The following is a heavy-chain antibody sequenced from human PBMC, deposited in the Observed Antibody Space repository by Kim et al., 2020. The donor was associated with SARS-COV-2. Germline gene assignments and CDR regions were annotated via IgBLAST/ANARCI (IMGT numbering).Heavy chain of an antibody. V-gene: IGHV1-2*06. CDR2: INPNSGGT. Sequence: ASVKVSCKASGYTFTGYYMHWVRQAPGQGLEWMGRINPNSGGTNYAQKFQGRVTMTRDTSISTAYMELSRLRSDDTAVYYCARDYKYYDSSGPGTWGQGTMVTVSS. D-gene: IGHD3-22*01. J-gene: IGHJ3*01. CDR3: ARDYKYYDSSGPGT. CDR1: GYTFTGYY.